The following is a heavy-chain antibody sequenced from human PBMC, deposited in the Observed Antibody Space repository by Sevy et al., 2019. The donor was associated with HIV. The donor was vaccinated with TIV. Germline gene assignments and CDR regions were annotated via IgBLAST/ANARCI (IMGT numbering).Heavy chain of an antibody. CDR2: FDPEDDET. V-gene: IGHV1-24*01. D-gene: IGHD3-22*01. CDR3: ATTKDYYERSGGPFDY. Sequence: ASVKVSCKVSGYTLRQLSMHWVRLAPGKGLEWMGSFDPEDDETIYAQKFQGRVTMTEDTSTDTAYMELSILRSEDTAEYYCATTKDYYERSGGPFDYWGQGTLVTVSS. CDR1: GYTLRQLS. J-gene: IGHJ4*02.